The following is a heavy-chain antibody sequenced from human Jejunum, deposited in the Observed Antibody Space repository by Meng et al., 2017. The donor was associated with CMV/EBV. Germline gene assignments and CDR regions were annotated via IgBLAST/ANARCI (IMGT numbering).Heavy chain of an antibody. CDR1: IFPFNSCG. Sequence: LKISCAASIFPFNSCGMTWVRQAPGKGLEWVSRISGSGGTTYYADSVKGRFTISRDNSKNTLYLQMNSLRAEDTAVYYCAKLIDYWGQGTLVTVSS. CDR2: ISGSGGTT. V-gene: IGHV3-23*01. CDR3: AKLIDY. J-gene: IGHJ4*02.